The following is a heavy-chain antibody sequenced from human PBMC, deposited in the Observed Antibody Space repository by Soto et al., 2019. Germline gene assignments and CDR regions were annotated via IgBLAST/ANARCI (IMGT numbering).Heavy chain of an antibody. J-gene: IGHJ6*02. CDR1: GFSLSTSGVG. D-gene: IGHD6-13*01. V-gene: IGHV2-5*02. Sequence: QITLKESGPTLVKPTQTLTLTCTFSGFSLSTSGVGVGWIRQPPGKALEWLALIYWDDDKRYSPSLKSRLTTTKDTANNQVVLTMTNMDPVDTATYYCAHRRDRSSWSYYYYGMDVWGHGTTVPVSS. CDR3: AHRRDRSSWSYYYYGMDV. CDR2: IYWDDDK.